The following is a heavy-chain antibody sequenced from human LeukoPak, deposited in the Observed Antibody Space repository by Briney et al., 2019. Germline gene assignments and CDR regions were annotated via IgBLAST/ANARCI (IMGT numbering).Heavy chain of an antibody. J-gene: IGHJ4*02. D-gene: IGHD3-10*01. Sequence: WFRQAPGKGLEWVAVISYDGSNKFYADSVKGRFTLSRDNSKNTLYLQMNSLRIEDTAVYYCGRGSVGFGELNYWGQGTLVTVSS. V-gene: IGHV3-30-3*01. CDR3: GRGSVGFGELNY. CDR2: ISYDGSNK.